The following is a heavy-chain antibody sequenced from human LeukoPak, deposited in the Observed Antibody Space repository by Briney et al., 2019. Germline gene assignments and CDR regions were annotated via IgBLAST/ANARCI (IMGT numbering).Heavy chain of an antibody. V-gene: IGHV4-59*12. J-gene: IGHJ5*02. CDR3: ARDETHFYGSGSSNWFDP. CDR2: IYYSGTT. Sequence: SSETLSLTGSVSGGSISGYYWSWIRQPPGKGLEWIGYIYYSGTTIYNPSLKSRLTISLDTSKNQFSLNLSSVTAADTAVCYCARDETHFYGSGSSNWFDPWGQGILVTVS. D-gene: IGHD3-10*01. CDR1: GGSISGYY.